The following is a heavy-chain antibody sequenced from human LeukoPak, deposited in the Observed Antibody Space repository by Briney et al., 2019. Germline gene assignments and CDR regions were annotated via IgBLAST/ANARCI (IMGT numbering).Heavy chain of an antibody. CDR1: GFTFSSYW. V-gene: IGHV3-7*01. Sequence: GGSLRLSCAASGFTFSSYWMSWVRQAPGKGLEWVANIKQDGSEKYYVDSVKGRFTISRDSAKNSLYLQMNSLRAEDTAVYYCARDGGYCSSTSCRQFDYWGQGTLVTVSS. CDR2: IKQDGSEK. J-gene: IGHJ4*02. D-gene: IGHD2-2*01. CDR3: ARDGGYCSSTSCRQFDY.